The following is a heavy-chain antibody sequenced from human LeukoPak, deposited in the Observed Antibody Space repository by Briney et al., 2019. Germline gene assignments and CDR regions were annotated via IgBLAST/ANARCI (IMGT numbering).Heavy chain of an antibody. V-gene: IGHV4-59*01. D-gene: IGHD6-6*01. CDR1: GGSISTYY. CDR3: ARGGAARLHFQN. Sequence: PSETLSLTCTVSGGSISTYYWNWTRQPPGKGLEWIGYIYHSGSTNYNPSLQSRVTISVDTSKNQFSLNLNSVTAADTAVYYCARGGAARLHFQNWGQGTLVTVSS. J-gene: IGHJ1*01. CDR2: IYHSGST.